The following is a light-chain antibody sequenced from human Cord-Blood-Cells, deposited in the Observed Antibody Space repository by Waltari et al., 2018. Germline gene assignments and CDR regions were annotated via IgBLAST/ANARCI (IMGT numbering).Light chain of an antibody. CDR1: QSVSSN. J-gene: IGKJ4*01. V-gene: IGKV3-15*01. CDR3: QQYNNLPPLT. CDR2: GAS. Sequence: EIVMTHSPATLSVSPRERATLSCSASQSVSSNLAWYQQKPGQAPRLLIYGASTRATGIPARFSGSGSGTEFTLTISSLQSDAFAVYYCQQYNNLPPLTFGGGTKVEIK.